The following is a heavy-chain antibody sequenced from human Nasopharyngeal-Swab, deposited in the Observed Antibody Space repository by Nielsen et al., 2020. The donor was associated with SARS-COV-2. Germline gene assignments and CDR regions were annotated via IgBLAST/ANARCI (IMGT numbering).Heavy chain of an antibody. Sequence: GESLKISCAASGFTFSNAWMSWVRQAPGKGLEWVGRIKSKTDGGTTDYVAPVKGRFTISRDDSKNTLYLQMNSLKTEDTAVYYCTTDVQQLVPDFDYWGQGTLVTVSS. J-gene: IGHJ4*02. CDR2: IKSKTDGGTT. CDR3: TTDVQQLVPDFDY. CDR1: GFTFSNAW. V-gene: IGHV3-15*01. D-gene: IGHD6-13*01.